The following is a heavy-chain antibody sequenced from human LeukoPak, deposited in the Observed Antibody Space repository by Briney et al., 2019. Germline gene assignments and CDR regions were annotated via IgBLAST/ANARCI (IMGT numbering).Heavy chain of an antibody. J-gene: IGHJ5*02. Sequence: PSQTLSLTCAVSGGSISSGGYSWSWIRRPPGKGLEWIGYIYHSGSTYYNPSLKSRVTISVDRSKNQFSLKLSSVTAADTAVYYCAREAPDGIDPWGQGTLVTVPS. CDR3: AREAPDGIDP. D-gene: IGHD5-24*01. V-gene: IGHV4-30-2*01. CDR2: IYHSGST. CDR1: GGSISSGGYS.